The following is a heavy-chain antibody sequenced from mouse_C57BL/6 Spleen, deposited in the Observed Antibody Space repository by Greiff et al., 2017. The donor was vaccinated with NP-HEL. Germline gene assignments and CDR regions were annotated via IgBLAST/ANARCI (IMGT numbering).Heavy chain of an antibody. Sequence: QVQLQQSGAELVMPGASVKLSCKASGYTFTSYWMHWVKQRPGQGLEWIGEIDPSDSYTNYNQKFKGKSTLTVDKSSSTAYMQLSSLTSEDSAVYYCARGRFYYGSSWYFDVWGTGTTVTVSS. CDR3: ARGRFYYGSSWYFDV. D-gene: IGHD1-1*01. V-gene: IGHV1-69*01. J-gene: IGHJ1*03. CDR2: IDPSDSYT. CDR1: GYTFTSYW.